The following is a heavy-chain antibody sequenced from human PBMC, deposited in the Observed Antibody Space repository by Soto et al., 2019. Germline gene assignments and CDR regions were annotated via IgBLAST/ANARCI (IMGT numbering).Heavy chain of an antibody. Sequence: GASVKVSCKASGGTFSSYAISWVRQAPGQGLEWMGGIIPIFGTANYAQKFQGRVTITADESTSTAYMELSSLRSEDTAVYYCAWEVTRETNYYYYGMDVWGQGPTVTVYS. CDR1: GGTFSSYA. V-gene: IGHV1-69*13. D-gene: IGHD4-17*01. CDR2: IIPIFGTA. J-gene: IGHJ6*02. CDR3: AWEVTRETNYYYYGMDV.